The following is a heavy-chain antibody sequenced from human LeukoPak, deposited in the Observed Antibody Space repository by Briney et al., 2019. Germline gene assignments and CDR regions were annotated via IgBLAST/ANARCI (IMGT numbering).Heavy chain of an antibody. D-gene: IGHD5-18*01. J-gene: IGHJ4*02. Sequence: ASVKVSCKASGYTFTSYDINWVRQATGQGLEWMGWMNPNSGNTGYAQKFQGRVTMTRNTSISTAYMELSSLRSEDTAAYYCARAVDTAMVGGYYFDYWGQGTLVTVSS. V-gene: IGHV1-8*01. CDR2: MNPNSGNT. CDR3: ARAVDTAMVGGYYFDY. CDR1: GYTFTSYD.